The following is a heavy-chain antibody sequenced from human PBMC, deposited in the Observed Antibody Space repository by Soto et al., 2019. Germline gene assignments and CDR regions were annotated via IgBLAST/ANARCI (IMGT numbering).Heavy chain of an antibody. CDR1: GGSISSGGYS. D-gene: IGHD6-6*01. Sequence: SETLSLTCAVSGGSISSGGYSWSWIRQPPGKGLEWIGYIYHSGSTYYNPSLKSRVTISVDRSKNQFSLKLSSVTAADTAVYYCARGVGTAARRVWFDTWGQGTLVTVSS. CDR3: ARGVGTAARRVWFDT. V-gene: IGHV4-30-2*01. CDR2: IYHSGST. J-gene: IGHJ5*02.